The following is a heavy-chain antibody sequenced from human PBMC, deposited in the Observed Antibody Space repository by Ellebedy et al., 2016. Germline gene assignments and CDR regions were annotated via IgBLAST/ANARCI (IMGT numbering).Heavy chain of an antibody. CDR2: INPSGGST. CDR3: ARDIRGPDYGDYLNFDY. J-gene: IGHJ4*02. D-gene: IGHD4-17*01. V-gene: IGHV1-46*01. Sequence: ASVKVSCKASGYTFTSYYMHWVRQAPGQGLEWMGIINPSGGSTSYAQKFQGRVTMTRDTSTSKVYMELRSLRSEDTAVYYCARDIRGPDYGDYLNFDYWGQGTLVTVSS. CDR1: GYTFTSYY.